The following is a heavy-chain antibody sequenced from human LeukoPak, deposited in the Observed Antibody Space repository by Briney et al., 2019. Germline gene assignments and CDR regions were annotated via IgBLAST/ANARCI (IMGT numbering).Heavy chain of an antibody. V-gene: IGHV1-2*02. CDR1: GYTFTHYY. CDR3: ARDLFYSVSGTYYNVGRVFNY. Sequence: ASVKVSCKASGYTFTHYYIHWVRQAPGQGLEWMGWINPNSGCRNYAQKFQGRVTMTRDTSITTAYMELTSLRSDDTAVYYCARDLFYSVSGTYYNVGRVFNYWGQGTLVTVSS. J-gene: IGHJ4*02. CDR2: INPNSGCR. D-gene: IGHD3-10*01.